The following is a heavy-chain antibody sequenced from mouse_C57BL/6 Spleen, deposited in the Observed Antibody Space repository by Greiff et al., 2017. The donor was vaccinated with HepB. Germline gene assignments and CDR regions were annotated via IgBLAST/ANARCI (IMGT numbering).Heavy chain of an antibody. Sequence: VQLQQSGAELVRPGTSVKVSCKASGYAFTNYLIEWVKQRPGQGLEWIGVINPGSGGTNYNEKFKGKATLTADRSSSTAYMQRSSLTSEDSAVYVCARESDYLAWFAYWGQGTLVTVSA. CDR1: GYAFTNYL. D-gene: IGHD2-4*01. J-gene: IGHJ3*01. V-gene: IGHV1-54*01. CDR3: ARESDYLAWFAY. CDR2: INPGSGGT.